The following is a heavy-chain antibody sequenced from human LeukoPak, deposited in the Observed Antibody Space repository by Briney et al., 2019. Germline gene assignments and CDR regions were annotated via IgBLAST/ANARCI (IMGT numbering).Heavy chain of an antibody. V-gene: IGHV3-30*04. Sequence: GGSLRLSCAASGFTFNNYAMHWVRQAPGKGLEWVAVISYDGSNKYYADSVKGRFTISRDNSKNTLYLQMNSLRAEDTAVYYCARDYYGSGSYLRVGYWGQGTLVTVSS. CDR2: ISYDGSNK. CDR1: GFTFNNYA. D-gene: IGHD3-10*01. CDR3: ARDYYGSGSYLRVGY. J-gene: IGHJ4*02.